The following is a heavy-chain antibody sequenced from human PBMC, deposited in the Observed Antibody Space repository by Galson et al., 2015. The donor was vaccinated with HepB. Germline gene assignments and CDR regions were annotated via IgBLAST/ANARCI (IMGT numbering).Heavy chain of an antibody. J-gene: IGHJ3*02. Sequence: QSGAEVKKPGESLRISCKGSGHRFTNYWISWVRQMPGKGLEWMGRIDPSDSYTNYSPSSQGHVTFSTDKSISTVYLQWSSLKASDTAIYFCAIYKSLVDDAFDIWGQGTMVTVSS. CDR2: IDPSDSYT. D-gene: IGHD1-26*01. CDR3: AIYKSLVDDAFDI. V-gene: IGHV5-10-1*01. CDR1: GHRFTNYW.